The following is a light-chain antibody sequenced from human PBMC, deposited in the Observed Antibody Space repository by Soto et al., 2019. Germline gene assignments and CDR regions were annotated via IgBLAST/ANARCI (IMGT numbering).Light chain of an antibody. J-gene: IGKJ1*01. CDR3: QQYVTSPPSWT. V-gene: IGKV3-20*01. Sequence: ETVLTQSPGTLSLSPGERATLSCRASQSVSSNYLAWYQHKPGQAPRLLIYGASNRATGIPDRFSGSGSGTDFTLTISRLEPEHFAVYYCQQYVTSPPSWTFGQGTKVEVK. CDR2: GAS. CDR1: QSVSSNY.